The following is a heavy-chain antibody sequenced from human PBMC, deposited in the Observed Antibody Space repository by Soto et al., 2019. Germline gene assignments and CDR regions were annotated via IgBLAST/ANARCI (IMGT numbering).Heavy chain of an antibody. CDR1: GYTFTSYD. Sequence: GASVKVSCKASGYTFTSYDINWVRQATGQGLEWMGWMNPNSGNTGYAQKFQGRVTMTRNTSIGTAYMELSSLRSEDTAVYYCARGSEWIQLWFKVYGMDVWGQGTTVTVSS. D-gene: IGHD5-18*01. J-gene: IGHJ6*02. CDR2: MNPNSGNT. V-gene: IGHV1-8*01. CDR3: ARGSEWIQLWFKVYGMDV.